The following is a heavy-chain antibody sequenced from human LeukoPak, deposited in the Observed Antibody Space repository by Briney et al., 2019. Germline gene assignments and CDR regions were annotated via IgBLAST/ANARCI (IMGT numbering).Heavy chain of an antibody. J-gene: IGHJ4*02. CDR3: ARDIPAPGICFDS. CDR2: ISSSSSYI. Sequence: PGGSLRLSCAASGFTFSSYSMNWVRQAPGKGLEWVSSISSSSSYIYYADSVKGRFTISRDNAKNSLYLQMNSLRAEDTAVYYCARDIPAPGICFDSWGQGTLVTVSS. V-gene: IGHV3-21*01. D-gene: IGHD6-13*01. CDR1: GFTFSSYS.